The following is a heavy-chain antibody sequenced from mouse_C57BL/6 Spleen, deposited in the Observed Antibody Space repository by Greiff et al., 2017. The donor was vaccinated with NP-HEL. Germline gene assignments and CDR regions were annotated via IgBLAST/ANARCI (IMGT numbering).Heavy chain of an antibody. Sequence: VQLQQSGPVLVKPGASVKMSCKASGYTFTDYYMNWVKQSHGKSLEWIGVINPYNGGTSYNQKFKGKATLTVDKSSSTAYMELNSLTSEDSAVYYCARMYGNSLYAMDYWGQGTSVTVSS. V-gene: IGHV1-19*01. CDR1: GYTFTDYY. CDR2: INPYNGGT. J-gene: IGHJ4*01. CDR3: ARMYGNSLYAMDY. D-gene: IGHD2-10*02.